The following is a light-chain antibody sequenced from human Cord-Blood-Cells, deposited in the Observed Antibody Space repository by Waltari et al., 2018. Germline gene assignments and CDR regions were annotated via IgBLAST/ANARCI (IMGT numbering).Light chain of an antibody. CDR3: QVWDSSSDHVV. CDR1: NNGSKR. CDR2: SDS. Sequence: SSVLTQPPSVSVAPGKTARITLGGNNNGSKRGHWYQQKPGQAPVLVIYSDSDRPSGIPERFSGSNSGNTATLTISRVEAGDEADYYCQVWDSSSDHVVFGGGTKLTVL. J-gene: IGLJ2*01. V-gene: IGLV3-21*04.